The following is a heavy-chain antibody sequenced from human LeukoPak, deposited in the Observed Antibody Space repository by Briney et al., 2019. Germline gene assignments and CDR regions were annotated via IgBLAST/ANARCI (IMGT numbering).Heavy chain of an antibody. D-gene: IGHD3-22*01. CDR3: AHTDSYYFDSGMVS. Sequence: GGSLRLSCTASGFRFSNYAMNWVRQAPGKGLEWVSVISGGGSSTNYADSVKGRFTISRKNSKNTLYLQMNSLRAEDTAVYYCAHTDSYYFDSGMVSWGQGALVTVSS. CDR2: ISGGGSST. CDR1: GFRFSNYA. J-gene: IGHJ5*02. V-gene: IGHV3-23*01.